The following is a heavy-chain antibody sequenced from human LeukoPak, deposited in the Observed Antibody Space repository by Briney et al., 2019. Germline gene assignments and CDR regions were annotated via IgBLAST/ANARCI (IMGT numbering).Heavy chain of an antibody. CDR1: GGSFSGYY. CDR2: INHSVST. Sequence: PSETLSLTCAVYGGSFSGYYWSWIRQPPGKGLEWIGEINHSVSTNYNPSLKSRVTISVDTSKNQFSLKLSSVTAADTAVYYCARFQWLLYYYYGMDVWGQGTTVTVSS. CDR3: ARFQWLLYYYYGMDV. D-gene: IGHD6-19*01. V-gene: IGHV4-34*01. J-gene: IGHJ6*02.